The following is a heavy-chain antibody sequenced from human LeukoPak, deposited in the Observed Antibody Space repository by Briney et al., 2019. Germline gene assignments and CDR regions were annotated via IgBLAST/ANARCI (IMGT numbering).Heavy chain of an antibody. CDR2: INNGGSRT. CDR3: AKDVTSVFIY. D-gene: IGHD3-10*01. J-gene: IGHJ4*02. CDR1: GFTFSSYA. V-gene: IGHV3-23*01. Sequence: GGSLRLSCAASGFTFSSYAISWVRQAPGKGLEWVSAINNGGSRTYYADSVKGRFTISRDNSKNTLYLQMNSLRAEDTAVYYCAKDVTSVFIYWGQGTLVTVSS.